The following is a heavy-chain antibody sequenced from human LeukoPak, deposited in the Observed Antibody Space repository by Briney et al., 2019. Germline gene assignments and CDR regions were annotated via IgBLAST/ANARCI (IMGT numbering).Heavy chain of an antibody. CDR3: ARHYCTNGVCQPFDY. Sequence: GGSLRLSCAASGFTFSSYWMSWVRQAPGKGLVWVANIKQDGSEKYYVDSVKGRFTISRDNAKNSLYLQMNSLRAEDTAVYYCARHYCTNGVCQPFDYWGQGTLVTVSS. J-gene: IGHJ4*02. CDR2: IKQDGSEK. D-gene: IGHD2-8*01. CDR1: GFTFSSYW. V-gene: IGHV3-7*01.